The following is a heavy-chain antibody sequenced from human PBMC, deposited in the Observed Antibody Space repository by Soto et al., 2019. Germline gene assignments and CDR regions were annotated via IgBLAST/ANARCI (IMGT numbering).Heavy chain of an antibody. J-gene: IGHJ4*02. CDR3: ARERTGDPTFFDY. D-gene: IGHD1-1*01. V-gene: IGHV4-61*01. Sequence: PSYTLSLTCAVSGGSVSSRSYYWSWIRQPPGKGLEWIGYIYYSGSATYNPSLKGRVTISVDTSKNLFSLKLSSVTAADTAVYFCARERTGDPTFFDYWGPGTLVTVSS. CDR1: GGSVSSRSYY. CDR2: IYYSGSA.